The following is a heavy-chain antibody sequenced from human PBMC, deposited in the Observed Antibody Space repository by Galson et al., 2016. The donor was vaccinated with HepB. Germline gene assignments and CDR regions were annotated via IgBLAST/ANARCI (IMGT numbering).Heavy chain of an antibody. CDR3: ARPYEDYCRSTSCHYTWFDP. Sequence: SETLSLTCTVSGGSISSSGYFWGWIRQPPGKGLDWIGTISYTGSTYYNPSLRSRVTISVDTSKNQFSLNLSSVTAADTAVYYCARPYEDYCRSTSCHYTWFDPWGQGTQVTVSS. D-gene: IGHD2-2*01. V-gene: IGHV4-39*01. CDR2: ISYTGST. CDR1: GGSISSSGYF. J-gene: IGHJ5*02.